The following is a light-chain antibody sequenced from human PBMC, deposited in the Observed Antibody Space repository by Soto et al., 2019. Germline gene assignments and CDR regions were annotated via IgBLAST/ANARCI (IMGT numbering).Light chain of an antibody. J-gene: IGKJ1*01. CDR2: CAS. Sequence: DIIMSQSPDSLAVSLGERATINCKSSQSVLSSSNNKNYLAWYQQKPGQPPKLLINCASTRDSGVPDRFSVSGSGADFTLTISSLQAEDVAVYYCQQYYDAPLTFGQGTKVEIK. CDR3: QQYYDAPLT. CDR1: QSVLSSSNNKNY. V-gene: IGKV4-1*01.